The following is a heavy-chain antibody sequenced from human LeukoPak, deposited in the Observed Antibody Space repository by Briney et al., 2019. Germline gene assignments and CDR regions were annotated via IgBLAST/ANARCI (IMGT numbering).Heavy chain of an antibody. D-gene: IGHD1-26*01. CDR3: AKDATTGPSYWYFDL. Sequence: PGGSLRFSCAASGFTFSNYAMHWVRQAPGKGLEWVSGISWNSGSIGYADSVKGRFTISRDNAKNSLYLQMNSLRAEDTALYYCAKDATTGPSYWYFDLWGRGTLVTVSS. CDR2: ISWNSGSI. CDR1: GFTFSNYA. J-gene: IGHJ2*01. V-gene: IGHV3-9*01.